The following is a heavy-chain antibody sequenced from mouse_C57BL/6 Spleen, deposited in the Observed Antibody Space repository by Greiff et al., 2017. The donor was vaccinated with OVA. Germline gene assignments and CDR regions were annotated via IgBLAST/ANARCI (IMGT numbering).Heavy chain of an antibody. J-gene: IGHJ2*01. V-gene: IGHV1-47*01. D-gene: IGHD3-2*02. CDR1: GYTFTTYP. CDR3: AILDSSGYGLDY. Sequence: VKLMESGAELVKPGASVKMSCKASGYTFTTYPIEWMKQNHGKSLEWIGNFHPYNDDTKYNEKFKGKATLTVEKSSSTVYLELSRLTSDGSAVYYCAILDSSGYGLDYWGQGTTLTVSS. CDR2: FHPYNDDT.